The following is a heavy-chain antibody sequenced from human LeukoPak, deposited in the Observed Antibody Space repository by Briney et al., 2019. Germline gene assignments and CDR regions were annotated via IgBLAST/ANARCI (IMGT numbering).Heavy chain of an antibody. J-gene: IGHJ4*02. D-gene: IGHD2-2*01. CDR2: MNPNSGNT. V-gene: IGHV1-8*01. CDR1: GYTFTSYD. CDR3: AGRVVPAGSFDY. Sequence: ASVKVSCKASGYTFTSYDINWVRQATGQGLEWMGWMNPNSGNTGYAQKFQGRVTMTRNTSISTAYMELSSLRSEDTAVYYCAGRVVPAGSFDYWGQGPLVTVSS.